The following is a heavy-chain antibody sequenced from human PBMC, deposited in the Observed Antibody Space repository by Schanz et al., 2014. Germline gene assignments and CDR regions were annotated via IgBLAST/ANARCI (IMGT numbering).Heavy chain of an antibody. CDR3: ARDRDAGGYDS. CDR1: GFTFSEVY. CDR2: ISNGGGYI. J-gene: IGHJ5*01. Sequence: EVQLVESGGGLIQPGGSLRLSCSGSGFTFSEVYMSWVRQAPGKGLEWVSSISNGGGYIYYADSVKGRFTISRDNAKNSVYLQMHSLRAEDTALYYCARDRDAGGYDSWGQGTLVTVSS. V-gene: IGHV3-21*02. D-gene: IGHD2-8*02.